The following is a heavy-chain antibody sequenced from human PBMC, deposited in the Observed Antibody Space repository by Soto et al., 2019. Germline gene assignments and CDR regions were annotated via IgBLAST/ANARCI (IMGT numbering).Heavy chain of an antibody. Sequence: GGSLRLSCAASGFTFSSYGMHWVRQAPGKGLEGVAVISYDGSNKYYSDSVKGRFTISRDNSKNTLYLQMNSLRAEDTAVYYCAKEYLLPGNWFDPWGQGTLVTVSS. CDR1: GFTFSSYG. D-gene: IGHD1-26*01. CDR2: ISYDGSNK. CDR3: AKEYLLPGNWFDP. J-gene: IGHJ5*02. V-gene: IGHV3-30*18.